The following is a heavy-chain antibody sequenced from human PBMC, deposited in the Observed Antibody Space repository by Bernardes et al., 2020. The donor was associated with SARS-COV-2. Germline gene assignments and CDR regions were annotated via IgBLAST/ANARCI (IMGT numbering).Heavy chain of an antibody. D-gene: IGHD4-17*01. CDR1: GGSISSYY. V-gene: IGHV4-59*01. Sequence: SETLSLTCTVSGGSISSYYWSWIRQPPGKGLEWIGYIYYSGRTNYNPSLKSRVTITVDTSKNQFSLKLSSVTAADTAVYYCARGDYGRGNYWGQGTLVTVSS. CDR3: ARGDYGRGNY. J-gene: IGHJ4*02. CDR2: IYYSGRT.